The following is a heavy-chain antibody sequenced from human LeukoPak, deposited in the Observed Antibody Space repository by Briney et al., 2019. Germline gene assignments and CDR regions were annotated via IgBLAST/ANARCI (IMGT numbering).Heavy chain of an antibody. CDR3: ARERSTMIVPEDAFDN. J-gene: IGHJ3*02. CDR1: GGSFSGYY. Sequence: SETLSLTCAVYGGSFSGYYWSWIRQPPGKGLEWIGEINHSGSTNYNPSLKSRVTISVDTSKNQFSLQLNSVTPEDTAVYYCARERSTMIVPEDAFDNWGQGTMVTVSS. V-gene: IGHV4-34*01. CDR2: INHSGST. D-gene: IGHD3-22*01.